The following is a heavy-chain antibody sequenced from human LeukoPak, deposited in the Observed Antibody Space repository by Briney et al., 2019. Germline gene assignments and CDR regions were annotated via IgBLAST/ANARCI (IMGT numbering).Heavy chain of an antibody. Sequence: ASVKVSCKASRYTFTNYAIHWVRQAPGQRLEWMGWINAGNDNTKYSQKFQGRVTITGDTSASTAYMELSSLTSEDTAVFYCAREGSGNLPYYFDYWGQGTLVTVSS. D-gene: IGHD1-1*01. CDR2: INAGNDNT. J-gene: IGHJ4*02. CDR3: AREGSGNLPYYFDY. CDR1: RYTFTNYA. V-gene: IGHV1-3*01.